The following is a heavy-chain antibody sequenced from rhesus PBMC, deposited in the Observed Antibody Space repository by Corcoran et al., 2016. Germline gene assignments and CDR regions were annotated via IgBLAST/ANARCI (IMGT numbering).Heavy chain of an antibody. CDR3: ASGLGGSWNRLDY. CDR1: GGPISGYW. J-gene: IGHJ4*01. V-gene: IGHV4-160*01. CDR2: IRCSGST. D-gene: IGHD6-25*01. Sequence: QLQLQESGPGLVKPSETLSLTCAVSGGPISGYWWSWIRQPPGKGLEGIGRIRCSGSTDYHPSLKCRGTISRDTSKKQFSLKLRSVTAADTAVYYCASGLGGSWNRLDYWGQGVLVTVSS.